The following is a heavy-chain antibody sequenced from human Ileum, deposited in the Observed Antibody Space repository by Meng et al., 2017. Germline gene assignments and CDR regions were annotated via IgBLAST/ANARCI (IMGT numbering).Heavy chain of an antibody. CDR2: IYYSGST. CDR3: ARRAHYGDPPR. D-gene: IGHD4-17*01. J-gene: IGHJ4*02. CDR1: GGSMRMGDNY. V-gene: IGHV4-30-4*01. Sequence: QVQLQESGPGLVNPSQTLSLTCSVSGGSMRMGDNYWSWIRQPPGKGLEWIGYIYYSGSTYYTPSLKSRVIMSVDTSANRFSLNLNSVTAADTAVYYCARRAHYGDPPRWGQGTLVTVSS.